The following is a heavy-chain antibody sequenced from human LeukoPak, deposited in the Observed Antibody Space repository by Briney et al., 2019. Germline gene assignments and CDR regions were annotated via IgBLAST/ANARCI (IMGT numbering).Heavy chain of an antibody. Sequence: PGGSLRLSCAASGFTFSSYAMHWVRQAPGKGLEWVAVISYDGSNKYYADSVKGRFTISRDNSKNTLYLQMNSLRAEDTAVYYCAKAEDDILTGYSDYWGQGTLVTVSS. CDR2: ISYDGSNK. V-gene: IGHV3-30-3*01. J-gene: IGHJ4*02. D-gene: IGHD3-9*01. CDR1: GFTFSSYA. CDR3: AKAEDDILTGYSDY.